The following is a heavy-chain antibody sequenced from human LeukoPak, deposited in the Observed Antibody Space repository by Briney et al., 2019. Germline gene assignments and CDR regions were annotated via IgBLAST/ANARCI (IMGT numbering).Heavy chain of an antibody. J-gene: IGHJ3*02. CDR1: GYTFTGYY. Sequence: ASVKVSCKASGYTFTGYYMHWVRQAPGQGLEWMGWINPNSGGTNYAQKFQGRVAMTRDTSISTAYMELSRLRSDDTAVYYCARRLTLVRGVSGTDAFDIWGQGTMVTVSS. V-gene: IGHV1-2*02. CDR2: INPNSGGT. CDR3: ARRLTLVRGVSGTDAFDI. D-gene: IGHD3-10*01.